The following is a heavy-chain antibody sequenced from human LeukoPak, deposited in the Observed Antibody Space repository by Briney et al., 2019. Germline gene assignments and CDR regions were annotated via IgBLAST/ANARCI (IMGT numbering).Heavy chain of an antibody. V-gene: IGHV4-34*01. CDR3: ARAPRPPSYFDY. CDR1: GGSFSGYY. Sequence: SETLSLTCAVYGGSFSGYYCSWIRQPPGKGLEWIGEINHSGSTNYNPSLKNRVTISVGTSKIHFSLKLSSVTAADTAVYYCARAPRPPSYFDYWGQGTLVTVSS. CDR2: INHSGST. J-gene: IGHJ4*02.